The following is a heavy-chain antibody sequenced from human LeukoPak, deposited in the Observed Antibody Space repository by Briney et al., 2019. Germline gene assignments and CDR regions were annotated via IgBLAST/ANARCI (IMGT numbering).Heavy chain of an antibody. Sequence: PGGSLRLSCAASEFTFSSYAMSWVRQAPGKGLEWVSAISGSGGSTYYADSVKGRFTISRDNSKNTLYLQMNSLRAEDTAVYYCAKNLYGDYVGFGYWGQGTLVTVSS. CDR3: AKNLYGDYVGFGY. D-gene: IGHD4-17*01. J-gene: IGHJ4*02. V-gene: IGHV3-23*01. CDR1: EFTFSSYA. CDR2: ISGSGGST.